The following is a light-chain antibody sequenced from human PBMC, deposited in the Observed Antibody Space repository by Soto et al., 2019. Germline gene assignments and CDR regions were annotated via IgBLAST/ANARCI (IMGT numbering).Light chain of an antibody. Sequence: DIVMTQSPDSLAVSLGERATINCKSSQSVLYSSNNRTYLAWYQQRPGQPPNLLIYWASTRESGVPDRFSGSGSATDFTLTISSLQAEDVAVYYCQQYYSTPRTFGQGTKVEIK. CDR3: QQYYSTPRT. J-gene: IGKJ1*01. CDR2: WAS. CDR1: QSVLYSSNNRTY. V-gene: IGKV4-1*01.